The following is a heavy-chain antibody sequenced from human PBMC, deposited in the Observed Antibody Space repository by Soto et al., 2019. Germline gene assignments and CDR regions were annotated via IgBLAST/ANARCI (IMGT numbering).Heavy chain of an antibody. CDR3: ARRRYSYGRDSYSYYGMDV. D-gene: IGHD5-18*01. V-gene: IGHV5-51*01. CDR2: IYPGDSDT. J-gene: IGHJ6*02. CDR1: GYSFTSYW. Sequence: PGESLKISCKGSGYSFTSYWIGWVRQMPGKGLEWMGIIYPGDSDTRYSPSFQGQVTISADKSISTAYLQWSSLKASDTAMYYCARRRYSYGRDSYSYYGMDVWGQGTTVTVSS.